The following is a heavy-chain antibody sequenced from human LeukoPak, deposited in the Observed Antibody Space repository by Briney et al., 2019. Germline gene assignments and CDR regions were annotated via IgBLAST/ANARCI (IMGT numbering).Heavy chain of an antibody. CDR2: INYSGGT. Sequence: SETLSLTCTASGGFVNGYSWTWVWQPPGKGLEWIGYINYSGGTKYNPSLNSRVTISIDTSKNQFSLKLSSVTAADTAVYYCGRHLDGVDVWGQGTTATVSS. CDR1: GGFVNGYS. V-gene: IGHV4-59*08. CDR3: GRHLDGVDV. J-gene: IGHJ6*02.